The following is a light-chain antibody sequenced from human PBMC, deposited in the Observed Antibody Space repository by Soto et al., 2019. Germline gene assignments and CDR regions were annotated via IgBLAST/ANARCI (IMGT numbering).Light chain of an antibody. CDR1: QSVSSTY. Sequence: EIVLTQSPGTLSLSPGERATLSCRASQSVSSTYLAWYQQTPGQAPRLLIYGASNRATGIPDRFSGSGSGTDVTRTISRLEPEDFAVYYCQQYGGSRWTFGQGTRVDI. CDR3: QQYGGSRWT. CDR2: GAS. J-gene: IGKJ1*01. V-gene: IGKV3-20*01.